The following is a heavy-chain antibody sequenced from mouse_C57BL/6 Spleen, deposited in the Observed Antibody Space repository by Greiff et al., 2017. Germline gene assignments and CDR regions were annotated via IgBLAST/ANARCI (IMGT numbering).Heavy chain of an antibody. V-gene: IGHV1-52*01. D-gene: IGHD1-1*01. J-gene: IGHJ1*03. CDR3: AKEFYYGSSSYWYFDV. Sequence: QVQLQQSGAELVRPGSSVKLSCKASGYTFTSYWMHWVKQRPIQGLEWIGNIDPSDSETHYNQKFKDKATLTVDKSSSTAYMQLSSLTSEDSAVYFCAKEFYYGSSSYWYFDVWGTGTTVTVSS. CDR1: GYTFTSYW. CDR2: IDPSDSET.